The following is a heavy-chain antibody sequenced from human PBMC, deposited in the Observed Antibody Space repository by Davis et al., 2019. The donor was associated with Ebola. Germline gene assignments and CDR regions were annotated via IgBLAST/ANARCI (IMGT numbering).Heavy chain of an antibody. CDR1: GGSIGSTTYY. CDR2: IHYGGST. V-gene: IGHV4-39*01. CDR3: ARGYSYGSGWFDP. J-gene: IGHJ5*02. Sequence: SETLSLTCTVSGGSIGSTTYYWGWIRQPPGKGLEWIGSIHYGGSTYYTPSLKSRVIISVDTSRKQFSLNLSSVTAADTAVYYCARGYSYGSGWFDPWGQGTLVTVSS. D-gene: IGHD5-18*01.